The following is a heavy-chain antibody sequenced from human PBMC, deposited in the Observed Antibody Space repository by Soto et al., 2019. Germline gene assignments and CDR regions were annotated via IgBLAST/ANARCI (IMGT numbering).Heavy chain of an antibody. Sequence: ASVKVSCKASGYTFTGYYMHWVLQAPGQGLEWMGWINPNSGGTNYAQKFQGRVTMTRDTSISTAYMELSRLRSDDTAVYYCARDAGVVVVPAANNWFDPWGQGTLVTVSS. V-gene: IGHV1-2*02. CDR3: ARDAGVVVVPAANNWFDP. CDR1: GYTFTGYY. D-gene: IGHD2-2*01. CDR2: INPNSGGT. J-gene: IGHJ5*02.